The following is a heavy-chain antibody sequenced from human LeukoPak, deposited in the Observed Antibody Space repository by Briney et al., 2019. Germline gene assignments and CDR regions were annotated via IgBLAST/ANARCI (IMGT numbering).Heavy chain of an antibody. Sequence: SETLSLTCAVYGGSFSGYYWSWIRQPPGKGPEWIGEINHSGSTNYNPSLKSRVTISVDTSKNQFSLKLSSVTAADTAVYYCARGVVPAAIDAFDIWGQGTMVTVSS. CDR1: GGSFSGYY. V-gene: IGHV4-34*01. CDR2: INHSGST. D-gene: IGHD2-2*01. J-gene: IGHJ3*02. CDR3: ARGVVPAAIDAFDI.